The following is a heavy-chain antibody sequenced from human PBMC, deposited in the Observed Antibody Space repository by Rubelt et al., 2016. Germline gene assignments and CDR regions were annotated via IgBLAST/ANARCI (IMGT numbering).Heavy chain of an antibody. CDR2: IYDSGST. D-gene: IGHD3-16*01. J-gene: IGHJ3*01. CDR1: GESFSGYY. Sequence: QVQLQQWGPGLLKPSETLSLTCAVYGESFSGYYWNWIRQPPGKGLEWIGYIYDSGSTNYNPSLKSRVSISVDTSKNQLSLKLSSVTAADTAVYYCAKDGASSLWGQGTMVTVSS. V-gene: IGHV4-34*11. CDR3: AKDGASSL.